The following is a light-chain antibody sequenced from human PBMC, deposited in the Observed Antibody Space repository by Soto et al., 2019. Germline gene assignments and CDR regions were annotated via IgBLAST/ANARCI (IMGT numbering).Light chain of an antibody. CDR2: DVS. Sequence: AIQLTQSPSSLSASVGDRVTITCRASQDIRGALAWYQQKPGKAPKLLIYDVSSLESGVPSRFSGSGSGTDFTFTISRLQPEDFATYYCQQFNVYPITFGQGTRLEIK. CDR1: QDIRGA. J-gene: IGKJ5*01. V-gene: IGKV1-13*02. CDR3: QQFNVYPIT.